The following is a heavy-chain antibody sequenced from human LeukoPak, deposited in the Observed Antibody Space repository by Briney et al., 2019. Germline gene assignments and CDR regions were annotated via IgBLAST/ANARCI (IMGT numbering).Heavy chain of an antibody. J-gene: IGHJ4*02. CDR1: GFTFKSYG. V-gene: IGHV3-33*01. CDR2: IWYDGSNK. Sequence: GRSLRLSCVASGFTFKSYGMHWVRQAPGKGLEWVAIIWYDGSNKYYADFVKGRFTTSRDNSKNTLYLQMNSLRADDTAVYYCARVSGYSGTWYVDYWGQGTWSPSPQ. D-gene: IGHD6-13*01. CDR3: ARVSGYSGTWYVDY.